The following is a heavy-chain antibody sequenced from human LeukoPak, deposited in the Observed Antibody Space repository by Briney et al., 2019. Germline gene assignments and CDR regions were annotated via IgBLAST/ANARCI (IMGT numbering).Heavy chain of an antibody. Sequence: GESLKISCKTFGYSFANYWIGWVRQMPGKGLEWMGIIFPGDSDTRYSPSFQGQVTISADKSISTAYLQWSSLKASDTAMYYCARHQAGVAAAVDWFDPWGQGTLVTVSS. CDR3: ARHQAGVAAAVDWFDP. J-gene: IGHJ5*02. V-gene: IGHV5-51*01. CDR2: IFPGDSDT. CDR1: GYSFANYW. D-gene: IGHD6-13*01.